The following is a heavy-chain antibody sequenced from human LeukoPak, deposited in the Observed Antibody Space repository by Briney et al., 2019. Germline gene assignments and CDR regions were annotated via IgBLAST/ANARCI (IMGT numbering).Heavy chain of an antibody. CDR1: GGSISSYY. J-gene: IGHJ2*01. CDR2: IYTSGST. Sequence: PSETLSLTCTVSGGSISSYYWSWIRQPAGKGLEWIGRIYTSGSTNYNPSLKSRVTMSVDTSKNQFSLKLSSVTAADTAVYYCAGSYCSSTSCYRYFDLWGRGTLVTVSS. V-gene: IGHV4-4*07. CDR3: AGSYCSSTSCYRYFDL. D-gene: IGHD2-2*02.